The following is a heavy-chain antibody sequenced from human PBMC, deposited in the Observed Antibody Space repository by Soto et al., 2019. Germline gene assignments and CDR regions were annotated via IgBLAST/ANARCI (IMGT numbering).Heavy chain of an antibody. CDR2: IFHDGTA. J-gene: IGHJ4*02. CDR3: ARLVYDTRLNYMYFYF. V-gene: IGHV4-4*02. D-gene: IGHD3-10*01. CDR1: GVSISSGNW. Sequence: SETLSLTCAVSGVSISSGNWWTWVRQTPQRGLEYIGEIFHDGTANYYPSFERRVAISVDTSKTQFSLKLTSVTAADTAIYFCARLVYDTRLNYMYFYFWGQGALVTVSS.